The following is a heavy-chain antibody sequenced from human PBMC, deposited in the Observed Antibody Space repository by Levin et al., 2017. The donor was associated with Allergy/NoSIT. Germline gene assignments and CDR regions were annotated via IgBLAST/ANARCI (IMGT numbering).Heavy chain of an antibody. CDR1: GFTFSSYG. D-gene: IGHD3-9*01. CDR3: AKGYYDILTGYHYYYGMDV. CDR2: ISYDGSNK. J-gene: IGHJ6*02. Sequence: GESLKISCAASGFTFSSYGMHWVRQAPGKGLEWVAVISYDGSNKYYADSVKGRFTISRDNSKNTLYLQMNSLRAEDTAVYYCAKGYYDILTGYHYYYGMDVWGQGTTVTVSS. V-gene: IGHV3-30*18.